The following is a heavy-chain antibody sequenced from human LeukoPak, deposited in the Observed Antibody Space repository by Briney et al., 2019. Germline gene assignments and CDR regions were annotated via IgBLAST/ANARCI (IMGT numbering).Heavy chain of an antibody. J-gene: IGHJ3*02. D-gene: IGHD3-10*01. Sequence: SETLSLTCAVSGGSLSSSNWWSWVRQPPGKGLEWIGEIYHSGSTNYNPSLKSRVTISVDKSKNQFSLKLSSVTAADTAAYYCARVSLLLWFGELLGDAFDIWGQGTMVTVSS. CDR1: GGSLSSSNW. CDR3: ARVSLLLWFGELLGDAFDI. V-gene: IGHV4-4*02. CDR2: IYHSGST.